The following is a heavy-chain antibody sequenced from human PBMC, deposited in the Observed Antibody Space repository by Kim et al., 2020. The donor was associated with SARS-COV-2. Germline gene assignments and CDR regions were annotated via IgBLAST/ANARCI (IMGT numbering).Heavy chain of an antibody. V-gene: IGHV1-3*01. CDR3: ARHFDWLFSYYFDY. Sequence: ASVKVSCKASGYTFTSYAMHWVRQAPGQRLEWMGWINAGNGNTKYSQKFQGRVTITRDTSASTAYMELSSLRSEDTAVYYCARHFDWLFSYYFDYWGQGTLVTVSS. D-gene: IGHD3-9*01. J-gene: IGHJ4*02. CDR2: INAGNGNT. CDR1: GYTFTSYA.